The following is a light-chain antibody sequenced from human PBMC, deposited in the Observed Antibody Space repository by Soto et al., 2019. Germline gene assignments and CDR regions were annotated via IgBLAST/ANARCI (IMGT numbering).Light chain of an antibody. CDR1: QSVSGY. V-gene: IGKV3-11*01. CDR3: QDRSNWPLFT. J-gene: IGKJ4*01. Sequence: ENVLTQSPVTLSLSLGERATLSCRASQSVSGYLAWYQQIPGQAPRLLTYDVSQRAPGIPARFTGSGSGTDFTLTISRLEPEDFAVYYCQDRSNWPLFTFGRGTKVEIK. CDR2: DVS.